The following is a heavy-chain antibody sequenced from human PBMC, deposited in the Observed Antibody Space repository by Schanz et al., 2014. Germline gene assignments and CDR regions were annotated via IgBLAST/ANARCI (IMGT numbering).Heavy chain of an antibody. J-gene: IGHJ3*02. CDR1: GFTFSSYG. CDR3: ARGIITMVRGGDVGAFDI. Sequence: VQLVESGGGLVKPGRSLRLSCAASGFTFSSYGMHWVRQAPGKGLEWVALISYDGSSNNHADSVQGRFTISRDNSKNALYLQMDSLRAEDTAVYYCARGIITMVRGGDVGAFDIWGQGTMVTVSS. CDR2: ISYDGSSN. D-gene: IGHD3-10*01. V-gene: IGHV3-33*01.